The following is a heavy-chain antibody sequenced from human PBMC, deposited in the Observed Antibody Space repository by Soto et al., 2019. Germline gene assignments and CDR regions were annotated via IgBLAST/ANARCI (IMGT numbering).Heavy chain of an antibody. CDR1: GGSISPYY. CDR3: ARLHIVATISRAYFDY. CDR2: IYYGGST. D-gene: IGHD5-12*01. J-gene: IGHJ4*02. V-gene: IGHV4-59*08. Sequence: PSETLSLTCTVSGGSISPYYWSWIRQPPGKGLEWVGYIYYGGSTSYNPSLKSRVTISLETSKSQFSLRLSSVTAADTAVYYCARLHIVATISRAYFDYWGQGSLVTVSS.